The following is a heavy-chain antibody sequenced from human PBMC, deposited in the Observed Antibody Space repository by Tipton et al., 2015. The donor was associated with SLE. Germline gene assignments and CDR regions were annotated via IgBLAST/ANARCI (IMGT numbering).Heavy chain of an antibody. D-gene: IGHD3-16*01. J-gene: IGHJ4*02. Sequence: SLRLSCTASGFTFRSFSMHWVRLAPGKGLVWVSHINTDGSRTNYGDSVKGRFTISRDNAKNSLSLQMNSLRAEDTAVYYCARDGGPYRDYWGQGTLVTVSS. CDR2: INTDGSRT. CDR1: GFTFRSFS. V-gene: IGHV3-74*01. CDR3: ARDGGPYRDY.